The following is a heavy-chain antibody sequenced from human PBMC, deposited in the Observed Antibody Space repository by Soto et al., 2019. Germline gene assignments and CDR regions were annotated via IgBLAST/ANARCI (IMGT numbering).Heavy chain of an antibody. CDR1: GGSVSSGSYY. J-gene: IGHJ5*02. Sequence: SETLSLTCTVSGGSVSSGSYYWSWIRQPPGKGLEWIGYIYYSGSTNYNPSLKSRVTISVDTSKNQFSLKLSSVTAADTAVYYWVRSMGGGTETNWFDPWGQGTPVTVSS. CDR2: IYYSGST. D-gene: IGHD4-4*01. CDR3: VRSMGGGTETNWFDP. V-gene: IGHV4-61*01.